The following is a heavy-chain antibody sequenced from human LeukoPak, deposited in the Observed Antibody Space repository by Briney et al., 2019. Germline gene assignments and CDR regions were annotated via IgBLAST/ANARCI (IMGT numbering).Heavy chain of an antibody. Sequence: SGPTLVKPTQTLTLTCTFSGFSLSTSGVGVGRIRQPPGKALEWLALIYWNDDQRYSPSLKSRLTITKDTSKNQVVLTMTNMDPVDTATYYCAHGRGGVVVVAATPSWFDPWGEETLVTVS. CDR2: IYWNDDQ. CDR3: AHGRGGVVVVAATPSWFDP. D-gene: IGHD2-15*01. J-gene: IGHJ5*02. CDR1: GFSLSTSGVG. V-gene: IGHV2-5*01.